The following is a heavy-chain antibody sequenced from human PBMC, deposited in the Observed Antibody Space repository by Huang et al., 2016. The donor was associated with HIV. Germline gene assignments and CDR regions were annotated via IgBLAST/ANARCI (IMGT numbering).Heavy chain of an antibody. CDR1: GFTFSSFS. CDR2: FSSSSRYI. CDR3: ARVSWLDREYSSSSGYYYYGMDV. D-gene: IGHD6-6*01. Sequence: EVQLVESGGGLVKPGGSLGLSCAASGFTFSSFSMNWVRQAPGKGLDGVSPFSSSSRYIYYADSVKGRFTSSRDNAKNSLYLQMNSLRAEDTAVYYCARVSWLDREYSSSSGYYYYGMDVWGQGTTVTVSS. J-gene: IGHJ6*02. V-gene: IGHV3-21*01.